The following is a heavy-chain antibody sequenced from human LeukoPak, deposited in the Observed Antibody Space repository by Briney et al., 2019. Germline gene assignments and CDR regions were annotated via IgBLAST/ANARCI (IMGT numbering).Heavy chain of an antibody. CDR1: GGTFSSYA. CDR3: ARGGSIAAAGTGYYYYGMDV. Sequence: ASVKVSCKASGGTFSSYAISWVRQAPGQGLEWMGGIIPIFGTANYAQKLQGRVTMTTDTSTSTAYMELRSLRSDDTAVYYCARGGSIAAAGTGYYYYGMDVWGQGTTVTVSS. D-gene: IGHD6-13*01. J-gene: IGHJ6*02. CDR2: IIPIFGTA. V-gene: IGHV1-69*05.